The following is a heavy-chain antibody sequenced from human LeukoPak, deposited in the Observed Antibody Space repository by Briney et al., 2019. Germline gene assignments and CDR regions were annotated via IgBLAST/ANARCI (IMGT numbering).Heavy chain of an antibody. J-gene: IGHJ6*03. CDR1: GFNFNAYT. CDR3: AREDIVVVPAFMDV. V-gene: IGHV3-48*01. CDR2: SSRGGLTI. D-gene: IGHD2-2*01. Sequence: GGSLRLSCVGSGFNFNAYTMSWVRQAPGKGLEWISYSSRGGLTIYYADSVKGRFTISRDNAKNSLYLQMNSLRAEDTAVYYCAREDIVVVPAFMDVWGKGTTVTVSS.